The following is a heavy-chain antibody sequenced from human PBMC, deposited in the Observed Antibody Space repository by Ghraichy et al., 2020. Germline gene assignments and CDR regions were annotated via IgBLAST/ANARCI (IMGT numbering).Heavy chain of an antibody. CDR1: GFTFSSYG. V-gene: IGHV3-33*01. CDR2: IWYDGSNK. J-gene: IGHJ4*02. D-gene: IGHD6-13*01. Sequence: GGSLRLSCAASGFTFSSYGMHWVRQAPGKGLEWVAVIWYDGSNKYYADSVKGRFTISRDNSKNTLYLQMNSLRDEDTAVYYCARDRRQLALDYWGQGTLVTVSS. CDR3: ARDRRQLALDY.